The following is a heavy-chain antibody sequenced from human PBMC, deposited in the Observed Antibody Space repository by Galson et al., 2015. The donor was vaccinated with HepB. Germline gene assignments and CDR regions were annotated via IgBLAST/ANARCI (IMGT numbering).Heavy chain of an antibody. V-gene: IGHV3-30*04. Sequence: SLRLSCAASGFTFTSYAFHWVRQAPGKGLEWVAVISYDGNNKYYADSVKGQFTISRDNSKNTLYLQMNSLRPEDTAVYYCARAAHCSSTSCYNYYYYYGMDVWGQGTTVTVPS. CDR2: ISYDGNNK. J-gene: IGHJ6*02. CDR1: GFTFTSYA. D-gene: IGHD2-2*01. CDR3: ARAAHCSSTSCYNYYYYYGMDV.